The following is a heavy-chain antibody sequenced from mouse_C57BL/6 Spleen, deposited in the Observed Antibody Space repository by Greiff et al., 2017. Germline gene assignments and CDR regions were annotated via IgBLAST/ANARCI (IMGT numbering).Heavy chain of an antibody. Sequence: EVQLQQSGPELVKPGASVKISCKASRYSFTDYYMNWVKQSHGKSLEWIGVINPYNGGTSYNQKFKGKATLTVDKSSSTAYMELNSLTSEDSAVYYCARGTTVVAYYYAMDYWGQGTSVTVSS. CDR3: ARGTTVVAYYYAMDY. CDR2: INPYNGGT. D-gene: IGHD1-1*01. V-gene: IGHV1-19*01. CDR1: RYSFTDYY. J-gene: IGHJ4*01.